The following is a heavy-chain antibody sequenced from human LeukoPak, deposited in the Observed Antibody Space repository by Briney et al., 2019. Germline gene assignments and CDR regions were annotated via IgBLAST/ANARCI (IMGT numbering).Heavy chain of an antibody. D-gene: IGHD3-10*01. Sequence: GGSPRLSCAASGFTFSSYAMSWVRQAPGKGLEWVSAISGSGGSTYYADSVKGRFTISRDNSKNTLYLQMNSLRAEDTAVYYCASYMVRESFDYWGQGTLVTVSS. CDR3: ASYMVRESFDY. V-gene: IGHV3-23*01. J-gene: IGHJ4*02. CDR2: ISGSGGST. CDR1: GFTFSSYA.